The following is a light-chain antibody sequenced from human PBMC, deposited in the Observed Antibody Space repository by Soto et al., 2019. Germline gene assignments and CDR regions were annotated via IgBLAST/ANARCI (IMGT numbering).Light chain of an antibody. CDR3: QQINSYPIT. CDR1: QGISSY. V-gene: IGKV1-9*01. Sequence: IQLTQSPSSLSASVGDRVTITCQASQGISSYLAWYQQKPGKAPKLLIYAASTLQSGVPSRFSGSGSGTDFTLTISSLQPEDFATYYCQQINSYPITFGQGTRLEIK. CDR2: AAS. J-gene: IGKJ5*01.